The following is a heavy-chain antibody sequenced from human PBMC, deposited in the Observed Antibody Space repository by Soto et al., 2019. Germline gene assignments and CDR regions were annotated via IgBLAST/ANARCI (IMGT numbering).Heavy chain of an antibody. J-gene: IGHJ6*02. CDR2: IYSVGNT. Sequence: GGSLRLSCAASGFTVSSNYMSWVRQAPGKGLEWVSVIYSVGNTYYADSVKGRFTISRGNSENTLYLQMNSLRAEDTAVYYCARDLALGGMDVWGQGTTVTVSS. CDR3: ARDLALGGMDV. CDR1: GFTVSSNY. V-gene: IGHV3-53*01. D-gene: IGHD3-16*02.